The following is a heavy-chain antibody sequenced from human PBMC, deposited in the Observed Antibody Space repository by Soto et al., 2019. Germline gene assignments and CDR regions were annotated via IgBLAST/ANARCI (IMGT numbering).Heavy chain of an antibody. D-gene: IGHD1-26*01. CDR3: AHRRTYSGSYSFTNWFDP. CDR1: GFSLTTPGVG. V-gene: IGHV2-5*01. CDR2: IYWNDDE. J-gene: IGHJ5*02. Sequence: QITLKESGPTLVKPTQTLTLTCTFSGFSLTTPGVGVGWIRQPPGKALECHGIIYWNDDERYSPSLKSRLTITNDTSKNQVVLTMTNMDPVDTATYYCAHRRTYSGSYSFTNWFDPWGPGTLVTVAS.